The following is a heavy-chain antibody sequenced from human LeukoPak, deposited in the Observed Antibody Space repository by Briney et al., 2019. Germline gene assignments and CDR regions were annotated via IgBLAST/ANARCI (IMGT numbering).Heavy chain of an antibody. D-gene: IGHD5-18*01. CDR3: ARGGDTALGHGIDY. Sequence: SSETLSLTCNVSGGSISSWFWNWIRQPPGKGLEWIGYIYHSGTTKYNPSLKSRVTISIDTSKNQFSLRLSSVTAADTAVYYCARGGDTALGHGIDYWGQGTLVTVSS. CDR2: IYHSGTT. V-gene: IGHV4-59*08. J-gene: IGHJ4*02. CDR1: GGSISSWF.